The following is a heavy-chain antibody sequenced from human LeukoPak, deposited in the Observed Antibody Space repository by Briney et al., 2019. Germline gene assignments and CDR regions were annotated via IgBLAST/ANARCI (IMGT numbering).Heavy chain of an antibody. J-gene: IGHJ4*02. V-gene: IGHV3-7*01. CDR2: IKQDGSEE. D-gene: IGHD6-13*01. CDR3: ARDSRAAADY. CDR1: GFTFSSYC. Sequence: GGSLRLSCAASGFTFSSYCMSWVRQAPGKGLEWVANIKQDGSEEYYVDSVKGRFTISRDNAKNSLYLQMNSLRAEDTAVYYCARDSRAAADYWGQGTLVTVSS.